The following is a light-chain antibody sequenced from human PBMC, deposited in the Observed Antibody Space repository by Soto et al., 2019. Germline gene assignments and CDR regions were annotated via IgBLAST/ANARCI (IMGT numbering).Light chain of an antibody. Sequence: EVVLTQSPATLSVSAGGTVTLSCRASQSVRTNVAWYQQIPGQAPRLLVYGASTRATGVPARFTGSGSGIEFSLTISSLLSEDSAVYYCQQYGSSPTFGQGTKVDIK. CDR3: QQYGSSPT. V-gene: IGKV3-15*01. J-gene: IGKJ1*01. CDR2: GAS. CDR1: QSVRTN.